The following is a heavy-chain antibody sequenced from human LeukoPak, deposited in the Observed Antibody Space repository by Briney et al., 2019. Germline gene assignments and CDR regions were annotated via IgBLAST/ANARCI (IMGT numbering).Heavy chain of an antibody. CDR1: GYSITSGYY. CDR2: IYHNGET. J-gene: IGHJ4*02. CDR3: ASQSPAHDY. Sequence: SETLSLTCAVSGYSITSGYYWSWIRQPPGKGLEWIGNIYHNGETSYNPSLRSRVTISVDTSKNQFSLRLYSVTATDTAVYSRASQSPAHDYWGQGILVTVSS. D-gene: IGHD2-2*01. V-gene: IGHV4-38-2*01.